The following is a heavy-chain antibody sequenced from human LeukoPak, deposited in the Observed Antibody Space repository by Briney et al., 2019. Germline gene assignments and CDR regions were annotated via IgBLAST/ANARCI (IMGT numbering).Heavy chain of an antibody. Sequence: PGGSLRLSCAASGFTFSSYAMSWVRQAPGKGLEWVSAISGSGGSTYYADSVKGRFTISRDNSKNTLYLQMNSLRAEDTAVYYCAKGPSQKYYYDSSGYYYFSPDYYFDYWGQGTLVTVSS. J-gene: IGHJ4*02. D-gene: IGHD3-22*01. V-gene: IGHV3-23*01. CDR1: GFTFSSYA. CDR2: ISGSGGST. CDR3: AKGPSQKYYYDSSGYYYFSPDYYFDY.